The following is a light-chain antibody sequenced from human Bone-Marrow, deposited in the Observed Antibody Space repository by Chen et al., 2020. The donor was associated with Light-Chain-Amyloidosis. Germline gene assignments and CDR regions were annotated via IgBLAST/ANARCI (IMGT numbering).Light chain of an antibody. Sequence: DILMTQTPLSLSVTPGQPASISCKSSHSLLHSDGRTYLFWFLQKPGQPPQLLMYEVSTRFSGVPDKVTGSGSGTHFTLNISRVEAEDVGIYYCMQSIQLPRTFGQGTKVEIK. CDR2: EVS. CDR1: HSLLHSDGRTY. V-gene: IGKV2D-29*01. J-gene: IGKJ1*01. CDR3: MQSIQLPRT.